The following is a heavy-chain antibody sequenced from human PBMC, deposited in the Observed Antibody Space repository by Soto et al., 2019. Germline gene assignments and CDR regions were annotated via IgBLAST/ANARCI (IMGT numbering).Heavy chain of an antibody. Sequence: GESLKISCKASGYSFTTYWITWVRQMPGKGLEWMGRIDPSDSYANYSPSFQGHVTISADKSINTAYLQWSSLKASDTAIYYYGRVRVDKAEGWFDPWGQGTLVTVSS. CDR1: GYSFTTYW. J-gene: IGHJ5*02. D-gene: IGHD5-18*01. CDR2: IDPSDSYA. CDR3: GRVRVDKAEGWFDP. V-gene: IGHV5-10-1*01.